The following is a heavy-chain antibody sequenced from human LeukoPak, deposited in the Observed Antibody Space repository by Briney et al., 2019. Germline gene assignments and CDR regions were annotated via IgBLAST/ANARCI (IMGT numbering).Heavy chain of an antibody. Sequence: PGGSLRLSCAASGFTFSSYWMHWVRQAPGKGLVWVSRIKSDGISITYADSVKGRFTISRDNSKNTLYLQMKSLRAEDTAVYYCANRPLNSASGWYGVDYWGQGTLVTVSS. CDR3: ANRPLNSASGWYGVDY. J-gene: IGHJ4*02. V-gene: IGHV3-74*01. CDR2: IKSDGISI. D-gene: IGHD6-19*01. CDR1: GFTFSSYW.